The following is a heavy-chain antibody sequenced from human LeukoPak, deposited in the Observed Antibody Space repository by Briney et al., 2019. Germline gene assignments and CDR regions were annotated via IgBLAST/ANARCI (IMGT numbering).Heavy chain of an antibody. CDR2: IRSKANSYAT. J-gene: IGHJ4*02. CDR3: TDVGATDAGY. V-gene: IGHV3-73*01. CDR1: GSTFSSSA. Sequence: GGSVYLSSAATGSTFSSSATQWFRQDSRQGKEWFGRIRSKANSYATAYAASVKGRFTISRDDSKNTAYLQMNSLKTEDTAVYYCTDVGATDAGYWGQGTLVTVSS. D-gene: IGHD1-26*01.